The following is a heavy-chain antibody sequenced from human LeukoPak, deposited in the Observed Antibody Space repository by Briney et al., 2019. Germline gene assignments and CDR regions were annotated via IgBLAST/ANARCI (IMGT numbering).Heavy chain of an antibody. V-gene: IGHV3-23*01. J-gene: IGHJ4*02. CDR3: AKLLMAMVRGVDIDC. CDR2: VTNSGGST. Sequence: GGSLRLSCAASGFTFSSYAMTWVRQAPGKGLDWVSGVTNSGGSTYYADSVKGRFTISRDNSKNTLYLQMNSLRAEDTAVYYCAKLLMAMVRGVDIDCWGQGTLVTVSS. D-gene: IGHD3-10*01. CDR1: GFTFSSYA.